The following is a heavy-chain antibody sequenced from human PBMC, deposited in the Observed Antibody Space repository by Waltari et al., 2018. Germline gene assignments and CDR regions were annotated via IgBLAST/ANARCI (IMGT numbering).Heavy chain of an antibody. CDR2: IHSSGLT. V-gene: IGHV4-61*02. J-gene: IGHJ4*02. D-gene: IGHD2-21*01. Sequence: QVQLQEPGPGLVEPSQTLSLTCTFSGDSITRALYYWGWLRQPAGKELEWIGRIHSSGLTEYKASLRSRVAISRDTSKNQFSLNLSSVTAADTAVYYCARSAKCESSSDSCDLVANWGQGTLVTVSS. CDR3: ARSAKCESSSDSCDLVAN. CDR1: GDSITRALYY.